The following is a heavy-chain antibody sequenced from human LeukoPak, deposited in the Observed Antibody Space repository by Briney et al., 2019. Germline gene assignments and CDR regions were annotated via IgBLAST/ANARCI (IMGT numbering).Heavy chain of an antibody. V-gene: IGHV3-23*01. CDR1: GFTLSSYA. J-gene: IGHJ6*03. D-gene: IGHD3-22*01. Sequence: GGSLRLSCVASGFTLSSYAVSWVRQAPGKGLQWVSSLGISGDYAWYADSVKGRFTISRDNSKNTLYLQMNSLRAEDTAVYYCAKDYYDSSGYRVYYYYYYMDVWGKGTTVTVSS. CDR2: LGISGDYA. CDR3: AKDYYDSSGYRVYYYYYYMDV.